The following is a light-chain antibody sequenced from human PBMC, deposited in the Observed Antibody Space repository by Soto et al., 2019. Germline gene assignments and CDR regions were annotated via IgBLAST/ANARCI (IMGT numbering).Light chain of an antibody. CDR2: DVS. CDR3: SSYTSDSTRV. V-gene: IGLV2-14*01. Sequence: QSALTQPASVSGSPGQSTTISCTGTSSDVGRYNYVSWYQQHPGKAPKLLIFDVSNRPSGVSNRFSGSKSGNTASLTISGLQAEDEADYYCSSYTSDSTRVFGGGTKLTV. J-gene: IGLJ3*02. CDR1: SSDVGRYNY.